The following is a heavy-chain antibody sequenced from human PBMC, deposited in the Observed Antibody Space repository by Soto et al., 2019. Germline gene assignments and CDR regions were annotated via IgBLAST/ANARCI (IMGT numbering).Heavy chain of an antibody. V-gene: IGHV3-30*03. D-gene: IGHD1-7*01. J-gene: IGHJ4*02. CDR1: GFSFSNYG. CDR2: ISYDGNNK. Sequence: QEHLVESGGGVVQPGRSLRLSCAASGFSFSNYGMHWVRQAPGKGLEWVAVISYDGNNKHYADSVKGRFTISRDTSNNTVSLQMHSLRPEDTAVYYCARYNLNCGNAYLGQGTLVTVTS. CDR3: ARYNLNCGNAY.